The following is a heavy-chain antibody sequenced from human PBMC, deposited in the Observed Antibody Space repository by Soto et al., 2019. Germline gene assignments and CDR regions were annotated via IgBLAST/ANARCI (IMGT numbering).Heavy chain of an antibody. CDR3: SKGEMSTIRNSFDP. CDR2: LSRSGGAT. Sequence: GSLRLSCTASGFNTRFYSMSWVRQTPGKGLEWVAALSRSGGATYYADSVRGRFTISRDASKDTLFLQMSNLRAEDTALYYCSKGEMSTIRNSFDPWGQGTLVTVSS. CDR1: GFNTRFYS. D-gene: IGHD1-7*01. J-gene: IGHJ5*02. V-gene: IGHV3-23*01.